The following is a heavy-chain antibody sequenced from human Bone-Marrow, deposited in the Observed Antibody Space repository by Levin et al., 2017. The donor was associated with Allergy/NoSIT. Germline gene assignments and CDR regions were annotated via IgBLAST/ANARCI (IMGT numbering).Heavy chain of an antibody. V-gene: IGHV4-39*01. CDR2: IDYNGSP. CDR3: ASRDVTRGWYPIDT. Sequence: PSETLSLTCTVSSDSITTNTHNWDWIRQPPGEGLEWIGSIDYNGSPHYNPSLKSRVTISVDMSKNQFSLKLISVTAADTAVYYCASRDVTRGWYPIDTWGQGSLVTVSS. J-gene: IGHJ5*02. D-gene: IGHD6-19*01. CDR1: SDSITTNTHN.